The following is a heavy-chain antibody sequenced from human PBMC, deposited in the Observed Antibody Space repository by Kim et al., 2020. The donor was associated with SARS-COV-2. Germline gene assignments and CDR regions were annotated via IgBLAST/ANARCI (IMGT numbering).Heavy chain of an antibody. V-gene: IGHV3-11*06. Sequence: GGSLRLSCAASGFPFSVYYMSWIRQTPGKGLEWLSYISGNSVNTYYADSVRGRFAISRDNAKNSLYLQMNNLRAEDTALYYCVKDRETSSSFFDYWGQGT. CDR1: GFPFSVYY. CDR3: VKDRETSSSFFDY. D-gene: IGHD6-6*01. J-gene: IGHJ4*02. CDR2: ISGNSVNT.